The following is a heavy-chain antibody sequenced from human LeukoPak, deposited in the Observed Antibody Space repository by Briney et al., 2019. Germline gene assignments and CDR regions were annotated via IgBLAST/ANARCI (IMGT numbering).Heavy chain of an antibody. CDR3: AKDIYRGLDMATRPDY. J-gene: IGHJ4*02. V-gene: IGHV3-43*02. CDR1: GFTFDDYA. Sequence: GGSLRLSCAASGFTFDDYAMHWVRQAPGKGLEWVSLISGDADSTYYADSVKGRFTISRDDSKNSLYLRMNSLRTEDTALYYCAKDIYRGLDMATRPDYWGQGTLVTVSS. D-gene: IGHD5-24*01. CDR2: ISGDADST.